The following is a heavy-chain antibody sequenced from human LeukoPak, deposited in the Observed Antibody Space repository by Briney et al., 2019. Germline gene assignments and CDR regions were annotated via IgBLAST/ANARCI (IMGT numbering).Heavy chain of an antibody. J-gene: IGHJ6*04. CDR2: ISGSGRGGNT. V-gene: IGHV3-23*01. CDR1: GFTFSSYA. CDR3: AELGITMIGGV. Sequence: GSLRLSCAASGFTFSSYAMSWVRQAPGKGLEWVSNISGSGRGGNTYYADSVKGRFTISRDNSKNTLYLQMNSLRAEDTAVYYCAELGITMIGGVWGKGTTVTISS. D-gene: IGHD3-10*02.